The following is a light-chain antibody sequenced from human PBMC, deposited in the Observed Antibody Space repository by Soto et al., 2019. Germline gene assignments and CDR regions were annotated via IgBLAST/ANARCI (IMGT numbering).Light chain of an antibody. Sequence: DIQLTQSPSFLSASVGDRVTITCRASQGISNYLAWYHQKPGKAPKLLIHTASTLQSGVPSRFSGSGSGTEFTLTISSLQPEDFATCYCQQRHSYPITFGQGTRLEIK. V-gene: IGKV1-9*01. J-gene: IGKJ5*01. CDR2: TAS. CDR1: QGISNY. CDR3: QQRHSYPIT.